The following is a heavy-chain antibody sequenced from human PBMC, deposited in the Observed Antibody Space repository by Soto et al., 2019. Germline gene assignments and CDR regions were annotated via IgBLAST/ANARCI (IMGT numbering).Heavy chain of an antibody. CDR1: GFTFSSYW. CDR2: INSDGSST. CDR3: TTGSWFDP. V-gene: IGHV3-74*01. Sequence: EVQLVESGGGLVQPGGSLRLSCAASGFTFSSYWMHWVRQAPGKGLVWVSRINSDGSSTSYADSVKGRSTISRDDSKNTLYLQMNSLKTEDTAVYYCTTGSWFDPWGQGTLVTVSS. J-gene: IGHJ5*02.